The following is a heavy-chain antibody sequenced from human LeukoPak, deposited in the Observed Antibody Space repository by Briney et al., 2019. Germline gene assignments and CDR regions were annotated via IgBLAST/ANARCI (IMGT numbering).Heavy chain of an antibody. CDR3: ASSNHFWSGYYLLDY. Sequence: PSETLSLTCAVYGGSFTGYYWSWIRQPPGKGLEWIGEIDHSGSTNYNPPLKSRVTISVDTSKNQFSLELSSVTAADTAVYYCASSNHFWSGYYLLDYWGQGTLVTVSS. CDR1: GGSFTGYY. V-gene: IGHV4-34*01. J-gene: IGHJ4*02. CDR2: IDHSGST. D-gene: IGHD3-3*02.